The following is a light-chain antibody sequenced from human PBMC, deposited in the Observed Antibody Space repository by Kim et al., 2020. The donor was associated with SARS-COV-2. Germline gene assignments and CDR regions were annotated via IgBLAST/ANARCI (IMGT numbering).Light chain of an antibody. CDR2: GNN. CDR1: SSNNGAGYD. J-gene: IGLJ2*01. V-gene: IGLV1-40*01. CDR3: QSYDSSLSGSV. Sequence: QGVTIPCTGSSSNNGAGYDVYWYQQLPGTAPKLLIYGNNNRPSGVPDRFSGSESGTSASLAITGLQAEDEADYYCQSYDSSLSGSVFGGGTQLTVL.